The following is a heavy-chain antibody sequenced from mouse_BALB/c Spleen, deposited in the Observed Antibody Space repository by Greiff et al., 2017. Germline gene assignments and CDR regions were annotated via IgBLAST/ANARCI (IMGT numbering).Heavy chain of an antibody. J-gene: IGHJ3*01. CDR1: GYTFTSYW. CDR3: ARYYSPAY. CDR2: INPSNGRT. V-gene: IGHV1S81*02. Sequence: QVQLQQPGAELVKPGASVKLSCKASGYTFTSYWMHWVKQRPGQGLEWIGEINPSNGRTNYNEKFKSKATLTVDKSSSTAYMQLSSLTSEDSAVYYCARYYSPAYWGQGTLVTVSA. D-gene: IGHD2-1*01.